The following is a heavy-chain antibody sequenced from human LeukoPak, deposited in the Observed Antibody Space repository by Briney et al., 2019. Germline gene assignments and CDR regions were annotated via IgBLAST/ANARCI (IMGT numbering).Heavy chain of an antibody. V-gene: IGHV1-2*02. CDR1: GSTFTGYY. J-gene: IGHJ4*02. D-gene: IGHD5-12*01. CDR3: ARGVFSGYETDY. CDR2: FNPNSGGT. Sequence: ASVKVSCKTFGSTFTGYYMHWVRQAPGQGLEWMGWFNPNSGGTNYAQKFQGRVTMTRDTSITTAYMELTRLRSDDTAVYYCARGVFSGYETDYWGQGTLVTVSS.